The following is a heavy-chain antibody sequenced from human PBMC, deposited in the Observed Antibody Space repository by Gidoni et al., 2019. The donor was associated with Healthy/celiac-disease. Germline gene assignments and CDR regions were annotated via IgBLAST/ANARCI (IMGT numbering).Heavy chain of an antibody. CDR2: IYTSGST. D-gene: IGHD6-13*01. CDR1: GGSISSGSYY. CDR3: ARDHGIAAAALPFVN. Sequence: QVQLQESGPGLVKPSQTLSLTCTVSGGSISSGSYYWSWIRQPAGKGLEWIGRIYTSGSTNYNPSPKSRVTISVDTSKNQFSLKLSSVTAADTAVYYCARDHGIAAAALPFVNWGQGTLVTVSS. V-gene: IGHV4-61*02. J-gene: IGHJ4*02.